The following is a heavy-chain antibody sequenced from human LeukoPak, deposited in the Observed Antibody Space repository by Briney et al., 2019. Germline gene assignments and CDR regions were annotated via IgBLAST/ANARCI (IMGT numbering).Heavy chain of an antibody. D-gene: IGHD1-26*01. Sequence: ASVKLSCKASGYTFTSYHMPWVRQAPGQGLEWMGILLPNNGGTIYAQKFQGRVTVTRDTSASTVYMEVSSLRSDDTAVYYCAKEAVGAPDYWGQGTLVTVSS. V-gene: IGHV1-46*01. CDR3: AKEAVGAPDY. CDR2: LLPNNGGT. J-gene: IGHJ4*02. CDR1: GYTFTSYH.